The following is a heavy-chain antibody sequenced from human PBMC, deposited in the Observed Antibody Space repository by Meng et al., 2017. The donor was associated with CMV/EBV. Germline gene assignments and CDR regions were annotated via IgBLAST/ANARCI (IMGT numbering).Heavy chain of an antibody. V-gene: IGHV3-30*02. J-gene: IGHJ4*02. Sequence: GESLKISCAASGFTFSSYGMHWVRPAPGKGLEWVAFIRYDGSNKYYADSVKGRFTISRDNSKNTLYLQMNSLRAEDTAVYYCANYCSSTSCYTRSDYWGQGTLVTVSS. D-gene: IGHD2-2*02. CDR1: GFTFSSYG. CDR3: ANYCSSTSCYTRSDY. CDR2: IRYDGSNK.